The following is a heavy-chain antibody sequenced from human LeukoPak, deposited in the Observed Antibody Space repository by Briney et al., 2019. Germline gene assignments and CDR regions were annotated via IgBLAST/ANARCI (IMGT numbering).Heavy chain of an antibody. D-gene: IGHD2-21*01. CDR2: IYHRGST. Sequence: SQTLSLTCAVSGGSISSGGYSWSWIRQPPGKGLEWIGYIYHRGSTYYNPSLKSRVTISVDRSKNQFSLKLSSVTAADTAVYYCARDLGDRYFDLWGRGTLVTVSS. CDR3: ARDLGDRYFDL. CDR1: GGSISSGGYS. V-gene: IGHV4-30-2*01. J-gene: IGHJ2*01.